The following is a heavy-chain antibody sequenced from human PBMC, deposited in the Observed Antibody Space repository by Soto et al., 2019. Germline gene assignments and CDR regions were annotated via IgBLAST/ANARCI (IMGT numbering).Heavy chain of an antibody. CDR3: VKDLVVLSAIFDS. J-gene: IGHJ4*02. CDR1: GFTFGNYA. D-gene: IGHD2-21*02. V-gene: IGHV3-23*01. Sequence: GGSLRLSCAASGFTFGNYAMGWVRQAPGKGLEWVSGIVASGGRTFYADSAKGRFTISRDNSRSTPYLQMNSLRADDTAVYYCVKDLVVLSAIFDSWGRGTLVTVSS. CDR2: IVASGGRT.